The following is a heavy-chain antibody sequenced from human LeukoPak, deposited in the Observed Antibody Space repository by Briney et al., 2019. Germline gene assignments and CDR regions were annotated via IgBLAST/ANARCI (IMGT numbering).Heavy chain of an antibody. J-gene: IGHJ6*02. Sequence: SETLSLTCTVSGGSISSYYWSWIRQPPGKGLEWIGYIYYSGSTNYNPSLKSRVTISVDTSKNRFSLKLSSVTAADTAVHYCAREGHYSDYYYGMDVWGQGTTVTVSS. CDR1: GGSISSYY. V-gene: IGHV4-59*01. CDR3: AREGHYSDYYYGMDV. D-gene: IGHD4-4*01. CDR2: IYYSGST.